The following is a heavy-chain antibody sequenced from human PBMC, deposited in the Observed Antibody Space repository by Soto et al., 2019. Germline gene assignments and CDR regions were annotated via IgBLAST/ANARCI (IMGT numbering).Heavy chain of an antibody. D-gene: IGHD6-19*01. Sequence: PVKGTWKASGGTLSSYSISWGRQGPGQGLEWMGGIIPIFGTANYAQKFQGRVTITADESTSTAYMELSSLRSEDTAVYYCARDMLAVAAPYDYYYYGMDVWGQGTTVTVSS. CDR2: IIPIFGTA. J-gene: IGHJ6*02. CDR3: ARDMLAVAAPYDYYYYGMDV. V-gene: IGHV1-69*13. CDR1: GGTLSSYS.